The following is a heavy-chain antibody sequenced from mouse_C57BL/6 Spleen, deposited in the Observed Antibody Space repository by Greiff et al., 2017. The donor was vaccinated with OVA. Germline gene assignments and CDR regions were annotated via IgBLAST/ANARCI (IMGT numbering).Heavy chain of an antibody. CDR3: ARGDYYGSRRYVDV. V-gene: IGHV1-80*01. D-gene: IGHD1-1*01. CDR2: IYPGDGDT. J-gene: IGHJ1*03. Sequence: VQLQQSGAELVKPGASVKISCKASGYAFSSYWMNWVKQRPGKGLEWIGQIYPGDGDTNYNGKFKGKATLTADKSSSTAYMQLSSLTSEDSAVYFCARGDYYGSRRYVDVWGTGTTVTVSS. CDR1: GYAFSSYW.